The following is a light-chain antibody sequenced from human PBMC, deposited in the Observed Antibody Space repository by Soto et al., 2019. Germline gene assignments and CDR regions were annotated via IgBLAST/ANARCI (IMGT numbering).Light chain of an antibody. CDR1: QNVRTW. Sequence: DIHMTQSPSTLSAPVGDRVSITCRASQNVRTWLAWYQHTPGKAPNLLIYAASSLESGVPSRFSGSGSATEFTLTISSLQPDDFATYYCQQANSCKLTFGGGTKVDIK. CDR3: QQANSCKLT. CDR2: AAS. V-gene: IGKV1-5*03. J-gene: IGKJ4*01.